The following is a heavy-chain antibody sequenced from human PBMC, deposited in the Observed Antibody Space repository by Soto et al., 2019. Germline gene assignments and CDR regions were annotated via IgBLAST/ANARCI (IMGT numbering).Heavy chain of an antibody. CDR3: ARRRYCSSTSCYRPHDAFDI. Sequence: PGESLKISCKGSGYSFTNYWLSWVRQMPGKGLEWMGIIYPGDSDTRYSPSFQGQVTISVDKSISTAYLQWSSLKASDTAMYYCARRRYCSSTSCYRPHDAFDIWGQGTMVTVSS. D-gene: IGHD2-2*02. J-gene: IGHJ3*02. CDR2: IYPGDSDT. V-gene: IGHV5-51*01. CDR1: GYSFTNYW.